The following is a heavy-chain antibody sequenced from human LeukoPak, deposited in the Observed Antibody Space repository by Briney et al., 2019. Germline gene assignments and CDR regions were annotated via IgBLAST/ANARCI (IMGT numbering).Heavy chain of an antibody. CDR3: ARAKRGSGSYPVYLDY. J-gene: IGHJ4*02. Sequence: ASVKVSCKASGGTFSSYAISWVRQAPGQGLEWMGWISAYNGNTNYAQKFQGRVTITADKSTSTAYMELSSLRSEDTAVYYCARAKRGSGSYPVYLDYWGQGTLVTVSS. CDR2: ISAYNGNT. CDR1: GGTFSSYA. V-gene: IGHV1-69*04. D-gene: IGHD1-26*01.